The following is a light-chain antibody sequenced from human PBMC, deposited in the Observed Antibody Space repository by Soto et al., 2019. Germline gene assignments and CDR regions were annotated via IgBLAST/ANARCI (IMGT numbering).Light chain of an antibody. Sequence: DIELTQSPSSLSAAVLVRVTITCLASQDISHYLNWYQHKPGKALKLMIYDASNLHPGFPSRFSGSGSGTDFTLTISSLQPEDVATYYCQKYNSAPKTFGQGTKVDI. CDR3: QKYNSAPKT. CDR1: QDISHY. J-gene: IGKJ1*01. CDR2: DAS. V-gene: IGKV1-27*01.